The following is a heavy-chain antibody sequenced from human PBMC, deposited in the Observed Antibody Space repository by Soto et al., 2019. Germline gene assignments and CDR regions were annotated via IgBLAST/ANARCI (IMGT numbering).Heavy chain of an antibody. CDR1: GFTFSSYA. D-gene: IGHD2-15*01. CDR3: AKINCSGNPYHGY. Sequence: EVQLLESGGGLVQPGGSLRLSCAASGFTFSSYAMSWVRQAPGKGLEWVSAISGSGGSTYYADSVKGRFTISRDNSKNTMYLQMNSLRAEDTAVYCCAKINCSGNPYHGYWGQGTLVTVSS. CDR2: ISGSGGST. J-gene: IGHJ4*02. V-gene: IGHV3-23*01.